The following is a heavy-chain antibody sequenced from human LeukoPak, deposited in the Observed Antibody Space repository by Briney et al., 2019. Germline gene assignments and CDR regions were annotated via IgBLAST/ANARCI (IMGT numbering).Heavy chain of an antibody. V-gene: IGHV4-39*07. J-gene: IGHJ4*02. Sequence: SETLSLTCTVSGGSISSSSYYWGWIRQPPGKGLEWIGSIYYSGSTYYNPSLKSRVTISVDTSKNQFSLKLSSVTAADTAVYYCASYDSSGYYGYWGQGTLVTVSS. CDR1: GGSISSSSYY. CDR2: IYYSGST. CDR3: ASYDSSGYYGY. D-gene: IGHD3-22*01.